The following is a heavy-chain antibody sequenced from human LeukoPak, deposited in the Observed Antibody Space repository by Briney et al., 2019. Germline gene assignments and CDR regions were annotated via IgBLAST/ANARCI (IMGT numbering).Heavy chain of an antibody. CDR3: AGGSYDSSGYYR. J-gene: IGHJ4*02. D-gene: IGHD3-22*01. V-gene: IGHV4-30-2*01. Sequence: SETLSLTCAVSGGSISSGGYSWSWIRQPPGKGLEWIGYIYHSGSTYYNPSLKSRVTISVDRSKNQFSLKLSSATAADTAVYYCAGGSYDSSGYYRWGQGTLVTVSS. CDR1: GGSISSGGYS. CDR2: IYHSGST.